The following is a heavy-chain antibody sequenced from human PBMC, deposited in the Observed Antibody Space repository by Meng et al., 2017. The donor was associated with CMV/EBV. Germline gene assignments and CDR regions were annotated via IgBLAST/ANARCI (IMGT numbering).Heavy chain of an antibody. V-gene: IGHV5-10-1*01. CDR2: IDPSAPST. Sequence: CTGSTTFTNSCISSVRQLPGNGLEWMGTIDPSAPSTNYSPSFQGHVTISADKSIRTAYLQRSSLKASHTAMYYCARHCSGGSCYLSPWGQGTLVTVS. D-gene: IGHD2-15*01. CDR3: ARHCSGGSCYLSP. CDR1: TTFTNSC. J-gene: IGHJ5*02.